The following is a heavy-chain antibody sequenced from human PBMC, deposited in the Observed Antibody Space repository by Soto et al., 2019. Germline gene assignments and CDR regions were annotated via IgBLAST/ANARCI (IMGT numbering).Heavy chain of an antibody. V-gene: IGHV3-33*01. Sequence: GGSLRLSCAASGFTFSSYGMHWVRQAPGKGLEWVAVIWYDGSNKYYADSVKGRFTISRDNSKNTLYLQMNSLRAEDTAVYYCAREPIVGATRVAFDIWGQGTMVTVSS. J-gene: IGHJ3*02. CDR2: IWYDGSNK. D-gene: IGHD1-26*01. CDR1: GFTFSSYG. CDR3: AREPIVGATRVAFDI.